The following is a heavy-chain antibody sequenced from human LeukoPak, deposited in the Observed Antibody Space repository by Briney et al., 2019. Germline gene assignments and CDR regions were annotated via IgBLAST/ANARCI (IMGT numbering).Heavy chain of an antibody. V-gene: IGHV1-18*04. CDR2: ISTYSGNT. CDR3: ARDEDYGIFVNVDY. D-gene: IGHD4-17*01. CDR1: GYTFTGYY. J-gene: IGHJ4*02. Sequence: GASVKVSCKASGYTFTGYYMHWVRQAPGQGPEWMGWISTYSGNTKYAEKFQGRVTMTTDTPTSTVYMELRSLRSDDTAVYYCARDEDYGIFVNVDYWGQGTLVTVSS.